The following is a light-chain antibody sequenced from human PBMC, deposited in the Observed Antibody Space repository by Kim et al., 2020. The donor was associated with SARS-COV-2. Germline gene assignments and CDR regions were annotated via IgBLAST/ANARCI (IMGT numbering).Light chain of an antibody. J-gene: IGLJ3*02. Sequence: GQRVTISCSGSRSNIGRNYVYWYQQLPGMAPKLLIYANNQRPSGVPDRFSGSKSGTSASLAISGLRSEDEADYYCAVWDDSLKGWVFGGGTQLTVL. CDR1: RSNIGRNY. CDR2: ANN. CDR3: AVWDDSLKGWV. V-gene: IGLV1-47*01.